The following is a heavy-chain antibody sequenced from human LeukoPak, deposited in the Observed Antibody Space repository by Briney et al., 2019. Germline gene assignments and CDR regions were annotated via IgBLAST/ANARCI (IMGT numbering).Heavy chain of an antibody. CDR3: ARQYSGYDRPFDY. Sequence: GESLKISCKGSGYSFTSYWIGWVRQMPGKGQEWMGIIYPGDSDTRYSPSFQGQDTISADKSISTAYLQWSSLKASDTAMYYCARQYSGYDRPFDYWGQGTLVTVSS. CDR1: GYSFTSYW. D-gene: IGHD5-12*01. CDR2: IYPGDSDT. J-gene: IGHJ4*02. V-gene: IGHV5-51*01.